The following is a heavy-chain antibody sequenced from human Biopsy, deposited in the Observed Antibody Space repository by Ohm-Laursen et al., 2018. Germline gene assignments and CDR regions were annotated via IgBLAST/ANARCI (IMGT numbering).Heavy chain of an antibody. CDR2: ISSGGTTI. CDR1: GFPFSDYY. CDR3: ARDTRWSPYHMDV. Sequence: GSLRLSCAASGFPFSDYYMRWIRQAPGKGLEWVSYISSGGTTIYYADSVKGRFTISRDNAKNSLYLQMNSLRADDTAVCYCARDTRWSPYHMDVWGQGTTVTVSS. D-gene: IGHD4-23*01. J-gene: IGHJ6*02. V-gene: IGHV3-11*01.